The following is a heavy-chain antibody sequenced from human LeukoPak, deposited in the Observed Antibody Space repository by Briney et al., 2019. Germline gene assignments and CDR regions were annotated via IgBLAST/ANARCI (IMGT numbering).Heavy chain of an antibody. V-gene: IGHV4-31*03. CDR2: IYHRGST. CDR3: AREDSVTKAFDY. D-gene: IGHD4-17*01. J-gene: IGHJ4*02. Sequence: SQTLSLTCTVSGDSITSGIYFWIWIRQPPGKGLEWIGYIYHRGSTDANPSLKSRATISLDTSNNQFSLSLSSVTAADTAVYFCAREDSVTKAFDYWGQGTLVTVSS. CDR1: GDSITSGIYF.